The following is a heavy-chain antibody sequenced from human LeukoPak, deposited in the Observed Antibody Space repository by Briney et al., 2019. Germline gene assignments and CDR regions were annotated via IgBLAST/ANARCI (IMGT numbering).Heavy chain of an antibody. CDR2: ISPNGGAT. CDR1: GFTFSSYA. J-gene: IGHJ4*02. D-gene: IGHD5-24*01. CDR3: ANRMAGAYHFDF. Sequence: PGGSLRLSCAASGFTFSSYAMSWVRRSPGKGLDWVSSISPNGGATTYADSVKGRFTISGDNSKNTVYLQMDSLRAEDTALYYCANRMAGAYHFDFWGQGTLVTVSS. V-gene: IGHV3-23*01.